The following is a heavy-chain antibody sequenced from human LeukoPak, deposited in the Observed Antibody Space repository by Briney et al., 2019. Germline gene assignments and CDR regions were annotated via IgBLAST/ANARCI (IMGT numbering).Heavy chain of an antibody. CDR1: GGTFSSYA. CDR2: IIPIFGTA. CDR3: ARAPVAVRGSNYYYYYMDV. J-gene: IGHJ6*03. Sequence: ASVKVSCKASGGTFSSYAISWVRQAPGQGLEWMGGIIPIFGTANYAQKFQGRVTITADESTSTAYMELSSLRSEDTAVYYCARAPVAVRGSNYYYYYMDVWGKGTTVTVSS. D-gene: IGHD1-1*01. V-gene: IGHV1-69*01.